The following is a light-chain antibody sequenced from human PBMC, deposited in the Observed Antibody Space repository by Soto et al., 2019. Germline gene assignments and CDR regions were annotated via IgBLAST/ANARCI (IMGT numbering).Light chain of an antibody. Sequence: QSVLTQPPSASGSPGQSVTISCTGTSSDVGGYNYVSWYQQHPGKAPKLIIYEVNKRPSGVPDRFSGSKSGNTASLTVSGLQAEDEADYYCSSYAGSNVVFGGGTKLTVL. CDR2: EVN. CDR3: SSYAGSNVV. V-gene: IGLV2-8*01. J-gene: IGLJ2*01. CDR1: SSDVGGYNY.